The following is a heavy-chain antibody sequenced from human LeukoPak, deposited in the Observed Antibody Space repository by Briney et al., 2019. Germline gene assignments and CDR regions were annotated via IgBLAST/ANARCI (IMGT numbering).Heavy chain of an antibody. Sequence: ASVKVSCKASGYTFTGYYMHWVRQAPGQGLEWMGWINPTSGGTKYAQKFQGRVTMTRDTSISAAYMELSRLRSDDPAVYYCARSQWLIDASIDYWGQGTLVTVSS. D-gene: IGHD6-19*01. CDR3: ARSQWLIDASIDY. CDR2: INPTSGGT. V-gene: IGHV1-2*02. J-gene: IGHJ4*02. CDR1: GYTFTGYY.